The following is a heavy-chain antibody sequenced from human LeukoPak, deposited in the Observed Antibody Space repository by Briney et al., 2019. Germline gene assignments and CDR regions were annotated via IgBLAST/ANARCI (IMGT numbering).Heavy chain of an antibody. CDR2: IKQDGSEK. CDR1: GFTFSSYW. Sequence: PGGSLRLSCAASGFTFSSYWMSWVRQAPGKGLEWVANIKQDGSEKYYVDSVKGRFTISRDNAKNSLYLQMNSLRVEDTAVYYCARDQDYSNPGYFDYWGQGILVTVSS. J-gene: IGHJ4*02. CDR3: ARDQDYSNPGYFDY. V-gene: IGHV3-7*01. D-gene: IGHD4-11*01.